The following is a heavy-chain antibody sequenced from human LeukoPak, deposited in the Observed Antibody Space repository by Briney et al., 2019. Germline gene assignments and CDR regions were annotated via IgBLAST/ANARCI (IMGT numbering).Heavy chain of an antibody. Sequence: SETLSLTCTVSGGSISSYYWSWIRQPPGKGLEWIGYIYYSGSTNYNPSLKSRVTISVDTSKNQFSLKLSSVTAADTAVYYCARVPQYSSSSSYYYYYMDVWGKGTTVSVSS. D-gene: IGHD6-6*01. V-gene: IGHV4-59*01. CDR1: GGSISSYY. CDR3: ARVPQYSSSSSYYYYYMDV. J-gene: IGHJ6*03. CDR2: IYYSGST.